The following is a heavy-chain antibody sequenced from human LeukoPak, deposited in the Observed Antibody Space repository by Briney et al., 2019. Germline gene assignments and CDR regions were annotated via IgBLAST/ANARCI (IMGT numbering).Heavy chain of an antibody. V-gene: IGHV4-30-2*01. Sequence: SETLSLTCAVSGGSISSGGYSWSWIRQPPGKGLEWIGYIYHSGSTYYNPSLKSRVTISVDRTKNQFSLKLSSVTAADTAVYYCARVSFRGDHHFDYWGQGTLVTVSS. CDR2: IYHSGST. D-gene: IGHD4-17*01. J-gene: IGHJ4*02. CDR3: ARVSFRGDHHFDY. CDR1: GGSISSGGYS.